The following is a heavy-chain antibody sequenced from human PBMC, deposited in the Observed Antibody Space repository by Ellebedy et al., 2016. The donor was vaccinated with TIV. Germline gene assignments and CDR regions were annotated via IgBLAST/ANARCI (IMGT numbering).Heavy chain of an antibody. CDR2: ISGSGDSM. CDR3: ARDISPDHYFDF. Sequence: PGGSLRLSCADSGFTFDTYAMSWVRQALGKGLEWVSAISGSGDSMYYADSVKGRFTISRDNSKNTLYLHMNSLRAEDTAVYYCARDISPDHYFDFWGQGTLVTVSS. J-gene: IGHJ4*02. V-gene: IGHV3-23*01. CDR1: GFTFDTYA.